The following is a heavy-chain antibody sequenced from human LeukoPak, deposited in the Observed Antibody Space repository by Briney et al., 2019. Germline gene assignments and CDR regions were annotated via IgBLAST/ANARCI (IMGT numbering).Heavy chain of an antibody. CDR1: GYTLTELS. J-gene: IGHJ4*02. Sequence: ASVKVSRTVSGYTLTELSMHWVRQAPGKGLEWMGGFDPEDGETIYAQKFQGRVAMTEDTSTSTIYMELRSLRSDDTAVYYCARAAYDILTLAPDPANDHWGQGTLVTVSS. V-gene: IGHV1-24*01. CDR3: ARAAYDILTLAPDPANDH. D-gene: IGHD3-9*01. CDR2: FDPEDGET.